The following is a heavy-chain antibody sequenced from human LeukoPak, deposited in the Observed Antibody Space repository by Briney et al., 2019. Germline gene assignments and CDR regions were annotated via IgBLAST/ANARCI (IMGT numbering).Heavy chain of an antibody. V-gene: IGHV3-23*01. CDR2: LGSDGRT. CDR3: AKDILGWTFDS. CDR1: GFTVSENA. D-gene: IGHD2-15*01. J-gene: IGHJ4*02. Sequence: AGGSLRLSCGASGFTVSENAMAWVRQAPGKGPEWVSGLGSDGRTHYRDSVKGRFTISRDNSKNTIYLQMNSLRVEDTALYYCAKDILGWTFDSWGPGTLVTVSP.